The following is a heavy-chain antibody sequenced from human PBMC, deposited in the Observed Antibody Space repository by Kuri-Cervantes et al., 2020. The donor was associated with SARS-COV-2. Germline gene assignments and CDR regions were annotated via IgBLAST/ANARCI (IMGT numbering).Heavy chain of an antibody. CDR1: GGSISSSSYY. D-gene: IGHD6-19*01. J-gene: IGHJ6*02. Sequence: ESLKISCTVSGGSISSSSYYWGWIRQPPGKGLEWIGSMYYSGSTYYNPSLKSRVTISVDTSKNQFSLKLSSVTAADTAVYYCARARIVSSGWYYYYGMDVWGQGTTVTVSS. CDR3: ARARIVSSGWYYYYGMDV. CDR2: MYYSGST. V-gene: IGHV4-39*07.